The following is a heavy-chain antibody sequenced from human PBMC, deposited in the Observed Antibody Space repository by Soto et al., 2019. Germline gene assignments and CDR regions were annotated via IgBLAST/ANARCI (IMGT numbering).Heavy chain of an antibody. J-gene: IGHJ3*02. CDR2: INHSGST. CDR3: ARGFYYDGRAFDI. Sequence: PSETLSLTCAFYCGSFIGYYWSWIRQPPGKGLEWIGEINHSGSTNYNPSLKSRVTISVDTSKNQFSLKLSSVTAADTAVYYCARGFYYDGRAFDIWGQGTMVTVSS. D-gene: IGHD3-22*01. V-gene: IGHV4-34*01. CDR1: CGSFIGYY.